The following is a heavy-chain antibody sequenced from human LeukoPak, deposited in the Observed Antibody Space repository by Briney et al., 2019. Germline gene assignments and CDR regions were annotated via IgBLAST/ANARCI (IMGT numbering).Heavy chain of an antibody. CDR2: VNCNSGST. Sequence: GASVKVSCKASGYTFTGYYVHWVRQAPGLGLEWMGRVNCNSGSTDYPRAFQGRVTLTRDTSITTAYMELSSLKSDDTAIYYCAGGRWLPDYWGQGTPVIVSS. V-gene: IGHV1-2*06. D-gene: IGHD5-24*01. J-gene: IGHJ4*02. CDR3: AGGRWLPDY. CDR1: GYTFTGYY.